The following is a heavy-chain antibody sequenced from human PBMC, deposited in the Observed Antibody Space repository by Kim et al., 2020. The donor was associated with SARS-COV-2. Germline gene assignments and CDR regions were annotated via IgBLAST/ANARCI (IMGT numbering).Heavy chain of an antibody. CDR2: INTNTGNP. CDR3: ARVVLLWFGELSGPAYSKPRFDP. V-gene: IGHV7-4-1*02. Sequence: ASVKVSCKASGYTFTSYAMNWVRQAPGQGLEWMGWINTNTGNPTYAQGFTGRFVFSLDTSVSTAYLQISSLKAEDTAVYYCARVVLLWFGELSGPAYSKPRFDPWVQGTLVTVSS. J-gene: IGHJ5*02. D-gene: IGHD3-10*01. CDR1: GYTFTSYA.